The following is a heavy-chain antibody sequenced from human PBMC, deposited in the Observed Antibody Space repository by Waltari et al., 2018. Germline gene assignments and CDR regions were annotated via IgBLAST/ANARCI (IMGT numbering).Heavy chain of an antibody. CDR3: TRDSPTVPNY. V-gene: IGHV3-49*03. CDR1: GFTFGDYA. J-gene: IGHJ4*02. CDR2: IRSKADCGKT. D-gene: IGHD4-17*01. Sequence: EVQLVESGGGLVQPGRSLRLSCTASGFTFGDYAMSWFRQAPGKGLEWVGFIRSKADCGKTEYAASVKGRFTISRDYSKSIAYLQMNSLKTEDTAVYYCTRDSPTVPNYWGQGTLVTVSS.